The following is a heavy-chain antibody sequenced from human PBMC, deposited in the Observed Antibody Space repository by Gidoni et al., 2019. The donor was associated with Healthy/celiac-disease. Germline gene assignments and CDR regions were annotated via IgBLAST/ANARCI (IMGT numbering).Heavy chain of an antibody. CDR2: IYTSGST. CDR3: ARQWLAIGDAFDI. D-gene: IGHD6-19*01. J-gene: IGHJ3*02. V-gene: IGHV4-4*07. Sequence: QVQLQVSGPGLVKPSETLSLTCTVPGGSISSYYWSWLRQPAGKGLEWIGRIYTSGSTNYNPSLKSRVTMSVDTSKNQFSLKLSSVTAADTAVYYCARQWLAIGDAFDIWGQGTMVTVSS. CDR1: GGSISSYY.